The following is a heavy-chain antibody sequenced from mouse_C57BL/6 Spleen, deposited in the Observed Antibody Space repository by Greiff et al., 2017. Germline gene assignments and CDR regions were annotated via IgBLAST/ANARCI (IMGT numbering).Heavy chain of an antibody. V-gene: IGHV1-50*01. CDR3: ARFGYDGRGYFDY. D-gene: IGHD2-2*01. J-gene: IGHJ2*01. Sequence: QVQLQQPGAELVKPGASVKLSCKASGYTFTSYWMQWVKQRPGQGLEWIGEIDPSDSYTNYNQKFTGKATLTVDTSSSTAYMQLSSLTSEDSAVYYCARFGYDGRGYFDYWGQGTTLTVSS. CDR1: GYTFTSYW. CDR2: IDPSDSYT.